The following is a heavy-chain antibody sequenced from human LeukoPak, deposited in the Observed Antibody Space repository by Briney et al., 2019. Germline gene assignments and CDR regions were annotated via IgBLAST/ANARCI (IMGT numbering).Heavy chain of an antibody. D-gene: IGHD6-6*01. V-gene: IGHV3-7*01. J-gene: IGHJ4*02. CDR3: ASRSSSSGGGY. Sequence: GGSLRLSCAASGFTFSTYWMSWVRQAPGKGLEWVANIKEDGSEKYYVDSVKGRFTISRDNAKNSLNLQMTSLRAEDMAVYYCASRSSSSGGGYWGQGTLVTVSS. CDR2: IKEDGSEK. CDR1: GFTFSTYW.